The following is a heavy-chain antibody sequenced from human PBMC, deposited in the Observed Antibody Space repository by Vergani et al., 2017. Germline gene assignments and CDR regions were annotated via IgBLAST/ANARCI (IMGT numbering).Heavy chain of an antibody. CDR3: ARGHLYGSGSYYNPHYYFDC. D-gene: IGHD3-10*01. V-gene: IGHV4-34*01. CDR2: INHSGST. Sequence: QVQLQQWGAGLLKPSETLSLTCAVYGGSFSGYYWSWIRQPPGKGLEWIGEINHSGSTNYNPSLKSRVTISVDTSKNQFSLKLSSVTAADTAVYYCARGHLYGSGSYYNPHYYFDCWGQGTLVTVSS. CDR1: GGSFSGYY. J-gene: IGHJ4*02.